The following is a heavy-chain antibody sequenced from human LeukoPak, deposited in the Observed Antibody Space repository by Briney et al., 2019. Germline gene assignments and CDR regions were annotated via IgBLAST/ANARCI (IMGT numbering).Heavy chain of an antibody. CDR2: ITSGGVDT. CDR3: ARGGGGSQSVFLY. J-gene: IGHJ4*02. D-gene: IGHD1-26*01. CDR1: GLTFTSYA. V-gene: IGHV3-23*01. Sequence: GGSLRLSCAASGLTFTSYAMSWVRQAPGKGLEWVSLITSGGVDTYYADSVKGRFTISRDNSKNTLYLQMSSLRAEDTAIYYCARGGGGSQSVFLYWGQGTPLTVSS.